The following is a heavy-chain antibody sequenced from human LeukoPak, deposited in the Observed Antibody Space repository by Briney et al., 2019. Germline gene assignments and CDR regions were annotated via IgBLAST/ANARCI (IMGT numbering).Heavy chain of an antibody. Sequence: GASVKVSCKASGYTFTGYHIHWVRQAPGQGLGWMGWINPNNGGTNYAQKFQGRVAMTRDTSISTAYMDLSGLRSGDTAVYYCARDPFNTYYYDPWGQGTLVIVSS. V-gene: IGHV1-2*02. J-gene: IGHJ4*02. CDR2: INPNNGGT. D-gene: IGHD3-22*01. CDR3: ARDPFNTYYYDP. CDR1: GYTFTGYH.